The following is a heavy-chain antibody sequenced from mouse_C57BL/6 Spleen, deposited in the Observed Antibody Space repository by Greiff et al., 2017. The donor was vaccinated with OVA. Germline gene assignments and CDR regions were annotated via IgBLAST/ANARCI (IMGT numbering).Heavy chain of an antibody. Sequence: EVKLMESGAELVRPGSSVKMSCKTSGYTFTSYGINWVKQRPGQGLEWIGYIYIGNGYTEYNEKFKGKATLTSDTSSSTAYMQLSSLTSEDSAIYFCARSPATTGYYFDYWGQGTTLTVSS. V-gene: IGHV1-58*01. CDR1: GYTFTSYG. CDR2: IYIGNGYT. J-gene: IGHJ2*01. D-gene: IGHD1-1*01. CDR3: ARSPATTGYYFDY.